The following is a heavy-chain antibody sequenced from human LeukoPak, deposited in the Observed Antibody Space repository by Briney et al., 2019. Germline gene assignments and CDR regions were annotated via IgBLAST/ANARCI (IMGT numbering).Heavy chain of an antibody. Sequence: PSQTLSLTCTVSRGFISSGGYYWSWLRQHPGKGLEWTGYIYYSGNTYYNPSLKSRVTISVDTSKNQFSLKLSSVTAADTAVYFCAREARVDRAFDIWGQGTMVTVSA. V-gene: IGHV4-31*03. J-gene: IGHJ3*02. CDR1: RGFISSGGYY. CDR2: IYYSGNT. D-gene: IGHD3-9*01. CDR3: AREARVDRAFDI.